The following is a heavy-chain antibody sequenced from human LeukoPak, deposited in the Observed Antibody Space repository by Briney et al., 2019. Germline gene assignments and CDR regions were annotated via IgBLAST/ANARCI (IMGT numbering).Heavy chain of an antibody. Sequence: PSETLSLTCTVSGYSISSGYYWGWIRQPPGKGLEWIGSIYHSGSTYYNPSLKSRVTVSVDTSKNQFSLKLSSVTAADTAVYYCARGVEYWGQGTLVTVSS. CDR2: IYHSGST. CDR1: GYSISSGYY. D-gene: IGHD5-24*01. V-gene: IGHV4-38-2*02. CDR3: ARGVEY. J-gene: IGHJ4*02.